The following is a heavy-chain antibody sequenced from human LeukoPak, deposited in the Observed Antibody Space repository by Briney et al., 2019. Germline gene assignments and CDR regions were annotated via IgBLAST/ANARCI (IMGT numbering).Heavy chain of an antibody. CDR3: ARGNYYDSSGHLGPQYFDY. J-gene: IGHJ4*02. D-gene: IGHD3-22*01. V-gene: IGHV1-46*01. Sequence: ASVKVSCEASGYTFTSYYMHWVRQAPGQGFGWMGIINPSGGSTSYAQKFQGRVTMTRDTSTSTVYMELSSLRSEDTAVYYCARGNYYDSSGHLGPQYFDYWGQGTLVTVSS. CDR1: GYTFTSYY. CDR2: INPSGGST.